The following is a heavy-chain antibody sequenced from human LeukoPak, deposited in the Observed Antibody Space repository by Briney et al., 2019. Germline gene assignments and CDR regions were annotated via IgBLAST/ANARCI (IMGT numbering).Heavy chain of an antibody. D-gene: IGHD2-15*01. Sequence: AGGSLRLSCAASGFTFSSYAMRWVRQAPGKGLEWVAVISYDGSNKYYADSVKGRFTISRDNSKNTLYLQMNSLRAEDTAVYYCARDGGRATLDYWGQGTLVTVSS. CDR2: ISYDGSNK. CDR3: ARDGGRATLDY. V-gene: IGHV3-30*04. J-gene: IGHJ4*02. CDR1: GFTFSSYA.